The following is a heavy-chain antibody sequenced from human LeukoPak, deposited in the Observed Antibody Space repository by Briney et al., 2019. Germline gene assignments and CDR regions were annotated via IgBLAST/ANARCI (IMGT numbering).Heavy chain of an antibody. CDR1: GFTFSAYW. J-gene: IGHJ3*02. Sequence: PGGSLRLSCAASGFTFSAYWMSWVRQAPGKGLEWVSSISSSSSYIYYADSVKGRFTISRDNAKNSLYLQMNSLRAEDTAVYYCARKMGTLGHAFDIWGQGTMVTVSS. CDR2: ISSSSSYI. CDR3: ARKMGTLGHAFDI. V-gene: IGHV3-21*01. D-gene: IGHD7-27*01.